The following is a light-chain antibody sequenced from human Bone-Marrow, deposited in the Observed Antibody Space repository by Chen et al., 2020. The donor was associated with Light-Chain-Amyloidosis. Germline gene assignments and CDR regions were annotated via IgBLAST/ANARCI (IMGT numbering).Light chain of an antibody. CDR3: QQRSNWPPLT. CDR2: YAS. J-gene: IGKJ5*01. CDR1: QSVSSY. Sequence: EIVLTQSPATLSLSPGERATLTCRASQSVSSYLAWYQQKPGQAPRHLIYYASNRATGIPDRFSSSGSGTDFTLTISSLEPEDFAVYYCQQRSNWPPLTFGQGTRLEIK. V-gene: IGKV3-11*01.